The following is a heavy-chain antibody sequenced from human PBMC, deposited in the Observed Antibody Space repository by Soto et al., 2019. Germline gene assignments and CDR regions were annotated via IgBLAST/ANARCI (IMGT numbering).Heavy chain of an antibody. CDR2: IAQGGSQT. Sequence: EAQLVESGGGLVQPGGSLRLSCAASGFAFTTYWMGWVRQAPGRGLECLANIAQGGSQTYYVDSVKGRFTISRDNAKNSLYLEMTSVSAEATAVYSCASMRRGSPDDYGGLGTLVTVSS. CDR3: ASMRRGSPDDY. D-gene: IGHD3-10*01. CDR1: GFAFTTYW. V-gene: IGHV3-7*01. J-gene: IGHJ4*02.